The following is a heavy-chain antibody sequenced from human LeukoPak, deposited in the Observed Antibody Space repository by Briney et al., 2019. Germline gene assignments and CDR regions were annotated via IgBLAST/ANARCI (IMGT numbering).Heavy chain of an antibody. D-gene: IGHD4-11*01. CDR2: IYYSGST. J-gene: IGHJ4*02. CDR1: GGSISSGGYY. Sequence: SQTLSLTCTVSGGSISSGGYYWSWIRQHPGKGLEWIGYIYYSGSTYYNPSLKSRVTISVDTSKNQFSLKLSSVTAADTAVYYCARNYGDYSNSVAYWGQGTLVTVSS. CDR3: ARNYGDYSNSVAY. V-gene: IGHV4-31*03.